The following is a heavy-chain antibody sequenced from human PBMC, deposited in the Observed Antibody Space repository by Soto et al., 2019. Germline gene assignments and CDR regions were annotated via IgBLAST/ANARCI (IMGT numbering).Heavy chain of an antibody. CDR3: ARESRRGVVVPAAIPFDY. D-gene: IGHD2-2*01. V-gene: IGHV3-11*01. CDR1: GFTFSDYY. Sequence: QVQLVESGGGLVKPGGSLRLSCAASGFTFSDYYMSWIRQAPGKGLEWVSYISSSGSTIYYADSVKGRFTISRDNAKNSLYLKMNSLRAEDTAVYSCARESRRGVVVPAAIPFDYWGQGTLVTVSS. J-gene: IGHJ4*02. CDR2: ISSSGSTI.